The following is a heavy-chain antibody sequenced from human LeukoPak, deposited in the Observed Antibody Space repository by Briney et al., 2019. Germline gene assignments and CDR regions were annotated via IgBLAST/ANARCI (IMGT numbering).Heavy chain of an antibody. CDR3: ARDLDVDTAMVQGY. V-gene: IGHV1-18*01. Sequence: ASVKVSCKASGYTFTSYGISWVRQAPGQGLEWMGWISAYNGNTNYAQKLQGRVTMTTDTSTSTAYMELRSLRSDDTAVYYCARDLDVDTAMVQGYWGQGTLVTVSS. CDR1: GYTFTSYG. CDR2: ISAYNGNT. J-gene: IGHJ4*02. D-gene: IGHD5-18*01.